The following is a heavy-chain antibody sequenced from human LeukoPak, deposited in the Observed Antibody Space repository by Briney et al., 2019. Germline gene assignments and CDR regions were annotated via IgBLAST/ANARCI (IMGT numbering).Heavy chain of an antibody. CDR2: IYYSGST. CDR1: GGSISSYY. Sequence: PSETLFLTCTVSGGSISSYYWSWIRQPPGKGLEWIGYIYYSGSTNYNPSLKSRVTISVDTSKNQFSLKLSSVTAADTAVYYCAREGSEYYDFWSGYYTGGYYYYYMDVWGKGTTVTVSS. D-gene: IGHD3-3*01. J-gene: IGHJ6*03. V-gene: IGHV4-59*01. CDR3: AREGSEYYDFWSGYYTGGYYYYYMDV.